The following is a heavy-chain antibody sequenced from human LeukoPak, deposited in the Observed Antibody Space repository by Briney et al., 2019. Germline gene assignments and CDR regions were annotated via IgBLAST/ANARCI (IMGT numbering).Heavy chain of an antibody. Sequence: GSLRLSCAASGFTFSTYAMNWVRQAPGKGLEWVSVISVSGFSTYYADSVKGRFTISRDTSKNTLYLQMNSLRAEDTAVYYCATPPTVTRNYWGQGILVTVSS. V-gene: IGHV3-23*01. CDR2: ISVSGFST. J-gene: IGHJ4*02. CDR1: GFTFSTYA. CDR3: ATPPTVTRNY. D-gene: IGHD4-17*01.